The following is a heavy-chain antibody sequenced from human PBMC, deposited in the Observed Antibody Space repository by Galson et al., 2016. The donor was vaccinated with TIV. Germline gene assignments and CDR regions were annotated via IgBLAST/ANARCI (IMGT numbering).Heavy chain of an antibody. D-gene: IGHD3-3*01. V-gene: IGHV6-1*01. CDR2: TYYRSKWYN. CDR3: ARATPSVFGVVMTLDY. CDR1: GDSVSSDSAA. J-gene: IGHJ4*02. Sequence: CAISGDSVSSDSAAWNWIRQPPSRGLEWLGRTYYRSKWYNDYAVAVKRRITITPDTSKNQFSLQLTSVTPEDTAVYYCARATPSVFGVVMTLDYWGQGTLVTVSS.